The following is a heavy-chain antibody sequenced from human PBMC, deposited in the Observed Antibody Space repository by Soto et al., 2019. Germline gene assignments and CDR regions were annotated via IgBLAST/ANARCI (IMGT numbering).Heavy chain of an antibody. D-gene: IGHD5-18*01. J-gene: IGHJ4*02. CDR1: GGSISSGGCY. Sequence: SETLSVTCTVAGGSISSGGCYWSWIRQPPGKGLEWIGYIYYSGSTYYNPSLKSRVTISVDTSKNQFSLKLSSVTAADTAVYYCARDPGYSYGYNWGQGTLVTVSS. V-gene: IGHV4-30-4*01. CDR3: ARDPGYSYGYN. CDR2: IYYSGST.